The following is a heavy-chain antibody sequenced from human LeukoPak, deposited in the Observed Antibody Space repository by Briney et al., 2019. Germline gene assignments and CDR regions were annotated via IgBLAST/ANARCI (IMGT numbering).Heavy chain of an antibody. CDR1: GYTCTSYA. D-gene: IGHD1-26*01. CDR2: INAGNGNT. Sequence: ASVKVSCKASGYTCTSYAMHWVRQAPGQRLEWMGWINAGNGNTKYSQKFQGRVTITRDTSASTAYMELSSLRSEDTAVYYCARSVGAGHYFDYWGQGTLVTVSS. CDR3: ARSVGAGHYFDY. V-gene: IGHV1-3*01. J-gene: IGHJ4*02.